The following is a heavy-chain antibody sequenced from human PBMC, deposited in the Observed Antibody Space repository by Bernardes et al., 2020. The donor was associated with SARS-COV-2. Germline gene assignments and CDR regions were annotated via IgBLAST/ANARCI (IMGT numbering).Heavy chain of an antibody. J-gene: IGHJ6*02. CDR3: ARVYQGIFDYFYYYVLDV. D-gene: IGHD3-3*02. V-gene: IGHV4-30-4*01. Sequence: SETLSLTCAVSGASMKIGDKYWSWMRQSPGKGLEWIGHFHDTGTTYYNESLSGRLTISIDTSKNQFSLRLTAVTAADTAVYFCARVYQGIFDYFYYYVLDVWGQGTAVTVSS. CDR2: FHDTGTT. CDR1: GASMKIGDKY.